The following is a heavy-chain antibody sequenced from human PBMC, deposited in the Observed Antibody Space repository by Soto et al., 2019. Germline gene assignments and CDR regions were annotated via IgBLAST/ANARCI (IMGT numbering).Heavy chain of an antibody. V-gene: IGHV3-21*01. CDR1: GFTFSSYS. J-gene: IGHJ3*02. D-gene: IGHD6-19*01. CDR3: ARDQVRSGWYAPTAFDI. Sequence: GGSLRLSCAASGFTFSSYSMNWVRQAPGKGLEWVSSISSSSSYIYYADSVKGRFTISRDNAKNSLYLQMNSLRAEDTAVYYCARDQVRSGWYAPTAFDIWGQGTMVTVSS. CDR2: ISSSSSYI.